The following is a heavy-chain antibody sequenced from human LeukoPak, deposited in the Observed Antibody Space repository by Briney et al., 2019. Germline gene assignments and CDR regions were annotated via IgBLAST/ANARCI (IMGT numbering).Heavy chain of an antibody. Sequence: PGRSLRLSCAASEFTFSSYAMHWVRQAPGKGLEWVALVSNDGGDKYYADSVKGRFTISRDNSKNTLYLQMNSLRGEDTGVYYCAKAHLLDWLLPFDYWGQGTLATVSS. J-gene: IGHJ4*02. CDR1: EFTFSSYA. CDR2: VSNDGGDK. V-gene: IGHV3-30*18. D-gene: IGHD3/OR15-3a*01. CDR3: AKAHLLDWLLPFDY.